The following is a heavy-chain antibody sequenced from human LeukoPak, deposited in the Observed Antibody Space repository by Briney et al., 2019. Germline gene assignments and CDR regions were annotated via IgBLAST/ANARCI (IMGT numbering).Heavy chain of an antibody. CDR2: ISYSGSST. Sequence: GGSLRLSCEASGFTFSSSDMSWVRQAPGKGLEWVSDISYSGSSTYYADSVKGRFTISRDNSKNTLYLQMNSLRAEDTALYYCAKGRGGSCYSGFDSWGQGTLVTVSS. V-gene: IGHV3-23*05. CDR1: GFTFSSSD. D-gene: IGHD2-15*01. J-gene: IGHJ4*02. CDR3: AKGRGGSCYSGFDS.